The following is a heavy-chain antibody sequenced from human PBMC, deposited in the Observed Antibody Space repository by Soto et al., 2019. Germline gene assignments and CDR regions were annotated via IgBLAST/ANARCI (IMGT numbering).Heavy chain of an antibody. D-gene: IGHD2-21*02. V-gene: IGHV4-59*01. CDR3: VTGGDGYRFDY. CDR2: IFYSGST. CDR1: GGSINNDY. Sequence: SETLSLTCTVSGGSINNDYWSWIRQPPGRGLEWIGYIFYSGSTNYNPSLKSRVTMSVDRSKNHFSLKLTSVTAADTAVYYCVTGGDGYRFDYWGPGTLVTVSS. J-gene: IGHJ4*02.